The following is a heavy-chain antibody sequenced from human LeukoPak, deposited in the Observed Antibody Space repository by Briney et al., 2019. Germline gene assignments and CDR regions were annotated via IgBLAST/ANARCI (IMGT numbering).Heavy chain of an antibody. Sequence: ASVKVSCKASGYTLTSYAMNWVRQAPGQGLEWMGWISTNTGNPTYAQGFTGRFVFSLDTSVSTAYLQISSLKAEDTAVYYCARKSVAATPRDIVYQYSYMDVWGKGTTVTVSS. V-gene: IGHV7-4-1*02. D-gene: IGHD2-15*01. CDR3: ARKSVAATPRDIVYQYSYMDV. CDR2: ISTNTGNP. J-gene: IGHJ6*03. CDR1: GYTLTSYA.